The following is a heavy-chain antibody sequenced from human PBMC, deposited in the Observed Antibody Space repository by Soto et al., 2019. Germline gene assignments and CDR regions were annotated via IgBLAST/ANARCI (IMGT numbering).Heavy chain of an antibody. Sequence: GGSLRLSCAASGFTFSNYGMHWVRQAPGKGLEWVAVIWYDGSNKYYADPVKGRFTISRDNSKNTLYLQINSLRAEDTAVYYCARDDIPGRAVAIYGMDVWGQGTTVTVSS. CDR3: ARDDIPGRAVAIYGMDV. V-gene: IGHV3-33*01. J-gene: IGHJ6*02. CDR1: GFTFSNYG. CDR2: IWYDGSNK. D-gene: IGHD6-19*01.